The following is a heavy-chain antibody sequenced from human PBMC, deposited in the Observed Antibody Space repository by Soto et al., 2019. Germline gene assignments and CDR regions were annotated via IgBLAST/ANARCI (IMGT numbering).Heavy chain of an antibody. Sequence: QVQLQESGPGLVKPSETLSLTCTVSGGSISSYYWSWIRQPPGKGLEWIGYIYYSGITNYNPSLKRRGTIPVETSKNQVARKLSSGTAADTAVDDCARYKSNYYYGMDVWGQGTTVTVSS. CDR2: IYYSGIT. CDR1: GGSISSYY. D-gene: IGHD1-20*01. J-gene: IGHJ6*02. CDR3: ARYKSNYYYGMDV. V-gene: IGHV4-59*01.